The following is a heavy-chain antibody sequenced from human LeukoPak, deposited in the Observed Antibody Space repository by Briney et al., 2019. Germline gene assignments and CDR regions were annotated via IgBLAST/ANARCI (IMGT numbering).Heavy chain of an antibody. J-gene: IGHJ4*02. V-gene: IGHV4-34*01. Sequence: PSETLSLTCAVSGGSISSYYWSWIRQPPGKGLEWIGEINHSGSTNYNPSLKSRVTISVDTSKNQFSLKLSSVTAADTAVYYCARLDYGDYIFDYWGQGTLVTVSS. D-gene: IGHD4-17*01. CDR2: INHSGST. CDR3: ARLDYGDYIFDY. CDR1: GGSISSYY.